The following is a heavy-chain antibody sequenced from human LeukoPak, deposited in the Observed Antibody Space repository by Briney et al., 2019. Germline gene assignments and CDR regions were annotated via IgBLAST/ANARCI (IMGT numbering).Heavy chain of an antibody. CDR2: INHSGST. CDR3: ASLGTNIAAADNYFDY. J-gene: IGHJ4*02. Sequence: SETLSLTCAAYGGSFSGYYWSWLRQPPGKGLEWIGEINHSGSTNYNPSLKSRVTISVDTSKNQFSLKLSSVTAADTAVYYCASLGTNIAAADNYFDYWGQGTLVTVSS. D-gene: IGHD6-13*01. CDR1: GGSFSGYY. V-gene: IGHV4-34*01.